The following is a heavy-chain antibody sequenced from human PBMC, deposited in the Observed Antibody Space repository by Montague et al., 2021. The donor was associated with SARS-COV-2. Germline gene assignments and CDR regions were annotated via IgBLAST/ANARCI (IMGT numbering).Heavy chain of an antibody. CDR3: AREDRWNWFDP. D-gene: IGHD5-24*01. CDR2: INHSGST. V-gene: IGHV4-34*01. J-gene: IGHJ5*02. Sequence: SETLSLTCAVYGGSFSGYYWSWIRQPPGKGLEWIGEINHSGSTNYNPSLKSRVIISVDTSKNQFSLKLISVTAADTAVYFCAREDRWNWFDPWGQGVLVTVSS. CDR1: GGSFSGYY.